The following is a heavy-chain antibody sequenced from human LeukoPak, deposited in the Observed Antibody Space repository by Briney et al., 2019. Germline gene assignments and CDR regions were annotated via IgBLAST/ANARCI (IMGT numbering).Heavy chain of an antibody. D-gene: IGHD6-13*01. J-gene: IGHJ6*02. CDR3: ARGRITAAGYYYYYGMDV. Sequence: PSETPSLTCTVSGGSISSSSYYWGWIRQPPGKGLEWIGSIYYSGSTYYNPSLKSRVTISVDTSKNQFSLKLSSVTAADTAVYYCARGRITAAGYYYYYGMDVWGQGTTVTVSS. V-gene: IGHV4-39*01. CDR1: GGSISSSSYY. CDR2: IYYSGST.